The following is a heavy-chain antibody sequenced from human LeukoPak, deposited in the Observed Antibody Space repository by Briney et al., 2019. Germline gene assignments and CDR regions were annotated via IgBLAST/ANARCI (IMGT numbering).Heavy chain of an antibody. CDR2: IYSGGST. J-gene: IGHJ4*02. Sequence: PGGSLRLSCAASGFTVSSNYMSWVRQAPGKGLEWVSVIYSGGSTYYADSVKGRFTISRDNSKNTLYLQMNSLRAEDTAVYYCRGNRLTSNRLSTPLFVDYWGQGTLVTVPS. CDR3: RGNRLTSNRLSTPLFVDY. CDR1: GFTVSSNY. D-gene: IGHD2/OR15-2a*01. V-gene: IGHV3-53*01.